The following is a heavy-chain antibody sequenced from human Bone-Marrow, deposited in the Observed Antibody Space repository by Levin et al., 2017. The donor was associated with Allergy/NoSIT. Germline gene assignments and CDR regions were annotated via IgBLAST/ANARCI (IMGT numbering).Heavy chain of an antibody. Sequence: PGGSLRLSCAASGFTFSGYEMNWVRQAPGKGLEWVSFITTRGTIYYADSVKGRFTTSRDNAKNSLYLQMNSLRVEDTAVYYCAREGVEQWLGHDYWGQGTLVTVSS. CDR1: GFTFSGYE. V-gene: IGHV3-48*03. CDR2: ITTRGTI. D-gene: IGHD6-19*01. CDR3: AREGVEQWLGHDY. J-gene: IGHJ4*02.